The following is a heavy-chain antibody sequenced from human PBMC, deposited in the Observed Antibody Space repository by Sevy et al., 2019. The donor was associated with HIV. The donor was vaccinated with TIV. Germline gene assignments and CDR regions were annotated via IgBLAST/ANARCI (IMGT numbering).Heavy chain of an antibody. D-gene: IGHD2-2*02. CDR3: XXXXXXXXXXXXXXXXXXYNMDV. CDR1: GFSFDSYG. J-gene: IGHJ6*03. CDR2: ISGSGVST. V-gene: IGHV3-23*01. Sequence: GGSLRLSCAVSGFSFDSYGMTWVRQAPGKGLEWVSGISGSGVSTYYADSVKGRFIISRDNSKNTLYLQMNSLRSEDXXXXXXXXXXXXXXXXXXXXXXXXYNMDVWGKGTTVTVSS.